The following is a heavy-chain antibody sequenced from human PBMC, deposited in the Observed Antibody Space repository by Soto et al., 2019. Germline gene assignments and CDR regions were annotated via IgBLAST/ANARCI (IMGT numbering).Heavy chain of an antibody. CDR3: AKDKGGTPYYFDS. Sequence: EVQLLESGGGLVQPGGSLRLSCAASGFSFVNYAMNWVRQAPGKGLEWVAGINWNSDKVGYAGSVKGRFTISRDNAKNSVYLQMNGLTTEDTARYYCAKDKGGTPYYFDSWGQGILVTVSS. V-gene: IGHV3-9*01. CDR2: INWNSDKV. J-gene: IGHJ4*02. D-gene: IGHD6-25*01. CDR1: GFSFVNYA.